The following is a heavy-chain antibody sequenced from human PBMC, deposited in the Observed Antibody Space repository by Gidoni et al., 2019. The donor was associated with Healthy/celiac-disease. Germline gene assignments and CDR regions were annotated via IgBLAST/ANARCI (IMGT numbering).Heavy chain of an antibody. Sequence: QVQLQESGPGLVKPSETLSLTCTVSGGSISSYYWSWIRQPPGKGLEWIGYIYYSGSTNYNPSLKSRVTISVDTSKNQFSLKLSSVTAADTAVYYCASYDNYYYGSGIGGWFDPWGQGTLVTVSS. CDR3: ASYDNYYYGSGIGGWFDP. D-gene: IGHD3-10*01. V-gene: IGHV4-59*08. J-gene: IGHJ5*02. CDR1: GGSISSYY. CDR2: IYYSGST.